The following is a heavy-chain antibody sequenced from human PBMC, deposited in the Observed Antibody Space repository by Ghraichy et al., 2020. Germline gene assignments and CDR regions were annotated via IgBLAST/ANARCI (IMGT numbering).Heavy chain of an antibody. CDR2: IYYSGST. Sequence: SETLSLTCTVSGGSISSYYWSWIRQPPGKGLEWIGYIYYSGSTNYNPSLKSRVTISVDKSKNQFSLKLRSVTAADMAVYYCARHAPGSHDTPWWDYWGQGTLVTVSS. J-gene: IGHJ4*02. CDR1: GGSISSYY. V-gene: IGHV4-59*08. D-gene: IGHD2-8*02. CDR3: ARHAPGSHDTPWWDY.